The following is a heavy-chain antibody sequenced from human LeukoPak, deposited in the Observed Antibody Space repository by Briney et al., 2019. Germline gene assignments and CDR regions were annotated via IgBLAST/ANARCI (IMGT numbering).Heavy chain of an antibody. J-gene: IGHJ4*02. D-gene: IGHD3-16*02. CDR1: GYTFTGYY. CDR3: ARGRYDYVWGSYRYLDY. CDR2: INPNSGGT. Sequence: GASVKVSCKASGYTFTGYYMQWVRQAPGQGLEWMGWINPNSGGTNYAQKFQGRVTMTRDTSISTAYMELSRLRSDDTAVYYCARGRYDYVWGSYRYLDYWGQGTLVTVSS. V-gene: IGHV1-2*02.